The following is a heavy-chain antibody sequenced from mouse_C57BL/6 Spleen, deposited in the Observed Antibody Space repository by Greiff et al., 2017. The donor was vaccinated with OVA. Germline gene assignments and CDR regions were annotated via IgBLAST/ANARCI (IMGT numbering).Heavy chain of an antibody. Sequence: VKLQESGPELVKPGASVKLSCKASGYTFTSYDINWVKQRPGQGLEWIGWIYPRDGSTKYNEKFKGKATLTVDTSSSTAYMELHSLTSEDSAVYFCAALYGSSYNWYFDVWGTGTTVTVSS. V-gene: IGHV1-85*01. CDR2: IYPRDGST. CDR3: AALYGSSYNWYFDV. J-gene: IGHJ1*03. D-gene: IGHD1-1*01. CDR1: GYTFTSYD.